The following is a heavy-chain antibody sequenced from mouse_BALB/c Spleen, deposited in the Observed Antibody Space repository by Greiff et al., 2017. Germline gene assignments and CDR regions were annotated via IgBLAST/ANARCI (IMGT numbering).Heavy chain of an antibody. CDR2: ISSGSSTI. J-gene: IGHJ2*01. V-gene: IGHV5-17*02. D-gene: IGHD1-1*01. CDR1: GFTFSSFG. CDR3: AREGVITTVVADY. Sequence: EVKLVESGGGLVQPGGSRKLSCAASGFTFSSFGMHWVRQAPEKGLEWVANISSGSSTIYYADTVKGRFTISRDNPKNTLFLQMTSLRSEDTAMYYCAREGVITTVVADYWGQGTTLTVSS.